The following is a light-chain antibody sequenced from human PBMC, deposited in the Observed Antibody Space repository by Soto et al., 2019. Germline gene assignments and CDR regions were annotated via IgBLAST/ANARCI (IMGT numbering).Light chain of an antibody. CDR1: QSVSSNY. Sequence: EIVLTQSPATLSLSPGERATLSCRASQSVSSNYLAWYQRKPGQAPRLLIFGSSDRATGIPDRFSGSGSGTDFTLTISRLEPEDFAVYYCQQYGSSPPYTFGQGTKLEIK. CDR3: QQYGSSPPYT. V-gene: IGKV3-20*01. J-gene: IGKJ2*01. CDR2: GSS.